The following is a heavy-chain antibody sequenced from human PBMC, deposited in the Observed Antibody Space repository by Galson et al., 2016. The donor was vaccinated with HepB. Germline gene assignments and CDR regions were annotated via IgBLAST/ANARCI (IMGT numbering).Heavy chain of an antibody. CDR2: IHWDDDK. CDR1: GFSLQDNGVG. CDR3: AHRLVTGYDAFDV. Sequence: PALVKPTQTLTLTCTFSGFSLQDNGVGVGWIRQPPGKALEWLGLIHWDDDKRYTPSLFPRLTFTKGSSKNQVVLTLTNVAPVDSATNYCAHRLVTGYDAFDVWGPGTLVTVSS. J-gene: IGHJ3*01. V-gene: IGHV2-5*02. D-gene: IGHD3-9*01.